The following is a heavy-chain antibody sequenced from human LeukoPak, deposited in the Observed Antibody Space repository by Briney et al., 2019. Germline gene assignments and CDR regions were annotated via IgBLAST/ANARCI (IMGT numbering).Heavy chain of an antibody. Sequence: GGSLRLFCAASGFTFSSYSMNWVRQAPGKGLEWVSAISGSGGSTYYADSVKGRFTISRDNSKNTLYLQMNSLRAEDTAVYYCAKDRVMIRSCFDYWGQGTLVTVSS. CDR3: AKDRVMIRSCFDY. J-gene: IGHJ4*02. V-gene: IGHV3-23*01. CDR1: GFTFSSYS. D-gene: IGHD2-8*01. CDR2: ISGSGGST.